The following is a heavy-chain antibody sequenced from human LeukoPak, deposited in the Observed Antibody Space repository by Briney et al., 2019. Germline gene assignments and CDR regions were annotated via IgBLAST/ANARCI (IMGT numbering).Heavy chain of an antibody. V-gene: IGHV3-9*01. CDR2: IGWSSGRI. Sequence: GGSLRLSCVGSGFTVLDHAMHWVRQAPGKGLEWVSGIGWSSGRIDYADSVKGRFTISRDNSKNTLYLQMNSLRAEDTAVYYCAKSISSGWFFDCWGQGTLVTVSS. CDR3: AKSISSGWFFDC. D-gene: IGHD6-19*01. CDR1: GFTVLDHA. J-gene: IGHJ4*02.